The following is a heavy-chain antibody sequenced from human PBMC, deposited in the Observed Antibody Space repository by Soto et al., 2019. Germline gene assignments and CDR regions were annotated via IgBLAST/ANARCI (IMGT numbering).Heavy chain of an antibody. D-gene: IGHD3-3*01. V-gene: IGHV3-23*01. CDR1: GFTFSSFA. J-gene: IGHJ4*02. CDR2: ISGSGSST. CDR3: AKMSDFWSGSPTYHFDY. Sequence: GGSLRLSCAASGFTFSSFAMSWVRQAPGKGLEWVSVISGSGSSTYYADSVKGRFTISRDNSKKTLYVQMNSLRAEDTAVYYCAKMSDFWSGSPTYHFDYWGQGTQVTVSS.